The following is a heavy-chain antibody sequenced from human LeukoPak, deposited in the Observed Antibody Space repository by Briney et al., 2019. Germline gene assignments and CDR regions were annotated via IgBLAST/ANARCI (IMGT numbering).Heavy chain of an antibody. D-gene: IGHD4-17*01. CDR1: GGSISIYY. CDR3: ARDSTPYGHSGY. CDR2: IYYSGTT. V-gene: IGHV4-59*01. Sequence: PSETLSLTCTVSGGSISIYYRSWIRQPPGKGLEWIGYIYYSGTTNYNPSLKSRVTISVDTSKNQFSLKLSSVTAADTAVYYCARDSTPYGHSGYWGQGTLVTVSP. J-gene: IGHJ4*02.